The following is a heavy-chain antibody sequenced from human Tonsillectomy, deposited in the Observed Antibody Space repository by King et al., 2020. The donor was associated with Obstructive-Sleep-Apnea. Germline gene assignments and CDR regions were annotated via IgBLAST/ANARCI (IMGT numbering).Heavy chain of an antibody. V-gene: IGHV3-7*01. CDR1: GFTFSSYW. CDR3: ARDKDIAAAGSDY. J-gene: IGHJ4*02. D-gene: IGHD6-13*01. Sequence: VQLVESGGGLVQPGGSLRLSCAASGFTFSSYWMSWVRQAPGKGLEWVANIKHDGSEKYFVDSVKGRFTISRDNAKNSLYLQMNSLRAEDTAVYYCARDKDIAAAGSDYWGQGTRVTVSS. CDR2: IKHDGSEK.